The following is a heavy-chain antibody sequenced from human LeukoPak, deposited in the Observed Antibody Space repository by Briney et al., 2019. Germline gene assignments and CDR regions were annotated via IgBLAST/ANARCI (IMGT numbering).Heavy chain of an antibody. Sequence: ASVRVSCKASGYTFTSYGISWVRQAPGQGLEWMGWISAYNGNTNYAQKLQGRVTMTTDTSTSTAYMELRSLRSDDTAVYYCAKQLGYCSDGSCYFPYWGQGTLVTVSS. CDR2: ISAYNGNT. J-gene: IGHJ4*02. CDR3: AKQLGYCSDGSCYFPY. V-gene: IGHV1-18*01. D-gene: IGHD2-15*01. CDR1: GYTFTSYG.